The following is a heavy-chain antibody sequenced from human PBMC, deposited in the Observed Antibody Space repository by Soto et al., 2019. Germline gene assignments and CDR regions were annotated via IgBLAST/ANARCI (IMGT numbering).Heavy chain of an antibody. V-gene: IGHV4-30-4*01. CDR2: IYYSGST. Sequence: QVQLQESGPGLVKPSQTLSLTCTVSGGSISSGDYYWSWIRQPPGKGLEWIGYIYYSGSTYYNPSLKSRVTISVDTSKSQFTMKLSSVTAADTAVYYCARDSYGDYYYYGMDVWGQGTTVTVSS. J-gene: IGHJ6*02. CDR3: ARDSYGDYYYYGMDV. D-gene: IGHD4-17*01. CDR1: GGSISSGDYY.